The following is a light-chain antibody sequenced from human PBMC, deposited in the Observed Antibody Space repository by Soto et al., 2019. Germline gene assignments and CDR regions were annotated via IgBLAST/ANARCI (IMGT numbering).Light chain of an antibody. V-gene: IGLV1-40*01. CDR3: QSYDSSLSGSGV. CDR1: SSNIGAGYD. CDR2: GNS. Sequence: QSVLTQPPSVSGAPGQRVTISCTGSSSNIGAGYDVHWYQQLPGTAPKLLIYGNSNRPSGVPDRFSGSKSGTSASLAITALQAEDEADYYCQSYDSSLSGSGVFGGGTKLTVL. J-gene: IGLJ3*02.